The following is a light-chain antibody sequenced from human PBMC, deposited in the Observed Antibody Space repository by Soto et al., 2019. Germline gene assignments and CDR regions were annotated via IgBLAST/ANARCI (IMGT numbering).Light chain of an antibody. J-gene: IGKJ1*01. CDR1: QIVTGNF. CDR2: DAS. CDR3: QQYGDSLLT. V-gene: IGKV3-20*01. Sequence: EVVLTQSPGTLSLSPGEGATLSCRASQIVTGNFLAWYQQKPGQAPMLLMYDASTRATGIPDRFSGSGSGTDFTLIISRLEPEDFAVYYCQQYGDSLLTFGQGTKVDI.